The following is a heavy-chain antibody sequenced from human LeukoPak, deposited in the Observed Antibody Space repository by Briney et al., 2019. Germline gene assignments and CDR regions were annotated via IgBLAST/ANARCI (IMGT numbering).Heavy chain of an antibody. J-gene: IGHJ6*03. CDR1: GGTFSSYA. V-gene: IGHV1-69*05. CDR2: IIPIFGTA. CDR3: AGGLLWFGARYYYYMDV. D-gene: IGHD3-10*01. Sequence: SVKVSCKASGGTFSSYAISWVRQAPGQGLEWMGRIIPIFGTANYAQKFQGRVTITTDESTSTAYMELSSLRSEDTAVYYCAGGLLWFGARYYYYMDVWGKGTTVTVSS.